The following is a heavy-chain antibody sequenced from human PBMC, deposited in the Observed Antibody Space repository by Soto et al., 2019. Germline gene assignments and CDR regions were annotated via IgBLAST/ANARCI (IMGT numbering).Heavy chain of an antibody. D-gene: IGHD3-10*01. J-gene: IGHJ4*02. CDR3: TTHPSTMVRGVPSGDY. V-gene: IGHV3-15*01. CDR2: IKSKTDGGTT. Sequence: EVQLVESGGGLVKPGGSLRLSCAASGFTFSNAWMSWVRQAPGKGLEWVGRIKSKTDGGTTDYAAPVKGRFTISRDDSKNTLYLQMNSLKSEDTAVYYCTTHPSTMVRGVPSGDYWGQGTLVTVSS. CDR1: GFTFSNAW.